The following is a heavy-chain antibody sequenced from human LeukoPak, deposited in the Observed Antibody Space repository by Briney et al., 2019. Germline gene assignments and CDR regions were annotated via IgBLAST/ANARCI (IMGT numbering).Heavy chain of an antibody. Sequence: ASVKVSCKASGYTLTSYGISWLRQAPGQGLEWMGWISGYNGNTNYAQKLQGRVTMTTDTSTNTAYMELTSLRPDDTAVYYCARDSFVSSGYPFYWGQGTLVIVSS. CDR1: GYTLTSYG. CDR2: ISGYNGNT. J-gene: IGHJ4*02. CDR3: ARDSFVSSGYPFY. D-gene: IGHD3-22*01. V-gene: IGHV1-18*01.